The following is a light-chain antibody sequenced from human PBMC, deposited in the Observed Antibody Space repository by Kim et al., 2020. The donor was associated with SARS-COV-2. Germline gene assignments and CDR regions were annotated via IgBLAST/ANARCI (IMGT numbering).Light chain of an antibody. V-gene: IGKV1-5*03. Sequence: DIQMTQSPSILSASIGDTVTITCRASYSVASWLAWYRQKSGKAPELLIYKVSTLETGVPSRFSGSGYGTEFTLTISSLQPDDFASYYCQQYTSYPWTFGQGTKVDIK. CDR3: QQYTSYPWT. J-gene: IGKJ1*01. CDR1: YSVASW. CDR2: KVS.